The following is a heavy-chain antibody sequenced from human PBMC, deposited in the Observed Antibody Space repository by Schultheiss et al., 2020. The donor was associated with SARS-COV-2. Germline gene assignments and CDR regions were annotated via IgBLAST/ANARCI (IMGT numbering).Heavy chain of an antibody. J-gene: IGHJ3*02. CDR2: ISGSSGSTI. Sequence: GGSLRLSCAASGFTFSSYAMSWVRQAPGKGLEWVSAISGSSGSTIYYADSVKGRFTISRDNAKNSLYLQMNSLRAEDTAVYYCASRRYDILTGYDAFDIWGQGTMVTVSS. V-gene: IGHV3-23*01. D-gene: IGHD3-9*01. CDR3: ASRRYDILTGYDAFDI. CDR1: GFTFSSYA.